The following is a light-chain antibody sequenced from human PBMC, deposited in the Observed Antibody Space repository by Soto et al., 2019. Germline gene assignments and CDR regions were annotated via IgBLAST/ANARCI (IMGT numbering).Light chain of an antibody. Sequence: QSVLTQPPSASGTPGQRVTISCSGSSSNIGTNYVYWYQQLPGTAPKLLIQRNNQRPSGVPDRFSGSKSGTSAYLAISGLRSEDEADYYCATWDDSLQIFGGGTKLTVL. J-gene: IGLJ2*01. V-gene: IGLV1-47*01. CDR3: ATWDDSLQI. CDR1: SSNIGTNY. CDR2: RNN.